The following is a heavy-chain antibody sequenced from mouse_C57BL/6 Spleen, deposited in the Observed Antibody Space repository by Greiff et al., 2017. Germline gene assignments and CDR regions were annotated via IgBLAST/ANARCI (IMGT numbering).Heavy chain of an antibody. D-gene: IGHD2-4*01. CDR1: GYAFSSSW. J-gene: IGHJ4*01. CDR2: IYPGDGGT. Sequence: QVQLQQSGPELVKPGASVKISCKASGYAFSSSWMNWVKQRPGKGLEWIGWIYPGDGGTNYNGKFKGKATLTADKSSSTAYLQLSSLTSDNSAVYFCACDYSVYAKDDWGQGTSVTVSS. CDR3: ACDYSVYAKDD. V-gene: IGHV1-82*01.